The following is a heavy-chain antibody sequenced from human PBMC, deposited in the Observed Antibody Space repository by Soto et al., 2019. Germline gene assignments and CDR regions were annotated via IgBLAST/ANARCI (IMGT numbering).Heavy chain of an antibody. D-gene: IGHD1-1*01. V-gene: IGHV5-10-1*01. CDR2: IHPSDSYT. J-gene: IGHJ6*01. CDR3: ARTLVETSTTYPVMEV. CDR1: GYSFTDYS. Sequence: GESLQISCEGRGYSFTDYSITCLRRTPGTGLEWIGKIHPSDSYTNLNPSFQGHVRISVDRSANTAYLQWTSLKASDSGIYYCARTLVETSTTYPVMEVWGDGTTVTVSS.